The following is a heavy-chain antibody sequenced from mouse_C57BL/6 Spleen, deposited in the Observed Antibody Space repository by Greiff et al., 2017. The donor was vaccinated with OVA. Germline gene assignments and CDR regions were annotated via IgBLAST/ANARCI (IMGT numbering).Heavy chain of an antibody. J-gene: IGHJ3*01. CDR2: ISSGGSYT. D-gene: IGHD2-3*01. CDR3: ARRDGYYGFAY. Sequence: EVKLMESGGDLVKPGGSLKLSCAASGFTFSSYGMSWVRQTPDKRLEWVATISSGGSYTYYPDSVKGRFTISRDNAKNTLYLQMSSLKSEDTAMYYWARRDGYYGFAYWGQGTLVTVSA. V-gene: IGHV5-6*02. CDR1: GFTFSSYG.